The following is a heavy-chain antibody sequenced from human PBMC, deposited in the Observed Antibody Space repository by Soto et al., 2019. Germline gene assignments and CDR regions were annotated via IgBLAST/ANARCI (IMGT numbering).Heavy chain of an antibody. J-gene: IGHJ5*02. V-gene: IGHV4-31*03. CDR1: GGFTSSGGYY. CDR3: ARSPTRGDTMVGTRGGFDP. D-gene: IGHD3-10*01. Sequence: SETLSLTCTVSGGFTSSGGYYWSWIRQHPGKGLEWVGHIHHSGSTYHNPTLKSRVTISVDTSKNQFSVKLSPVTAADTAVHYWARSPTRGDTMVGTRGGFDPWGQGTLVTVSS. CDR2: IHHSGST.